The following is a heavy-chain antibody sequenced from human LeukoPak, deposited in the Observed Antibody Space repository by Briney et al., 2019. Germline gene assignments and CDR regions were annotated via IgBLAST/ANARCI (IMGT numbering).Heavy chain of an antibody. D-gene: IGHD1-26*01. CDR3: ARGDAIVGTTGGAFDI. J-gene: IGHJ3*02. Sequence: GGSPRLSCAASGFTVSYNYMSWVRQAPGKGLEWVSVLFRGGNTYYADSVKGRFTISRDKSKNTLYLQMNSLRAEDTAVYYCARGDAIVGTTGGAFDIWGQGTMVTVSS. CDR1: GFTVSYNY. CDR2: LFRGGNT. V-gene: IGHV3-66*01.